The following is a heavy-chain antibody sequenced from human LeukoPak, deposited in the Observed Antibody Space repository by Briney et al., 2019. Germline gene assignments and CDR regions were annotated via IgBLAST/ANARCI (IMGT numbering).Heavy chain of an antibody. Sequence: ASVKVSCKASGYTFTSYDINWVRQATGLGLEWMGWMNPNSGNTGYAQKFQGRVTMTRNTSISPAYMELSSLRSEDTAVYYCARGQKRSTYYDFWSGYYPPLYFDYWGQGTLVTVSS. V-gene: IGHV1-8*01. CDR2: MNPNSGNT. CDR1: GYTFTSYD. D-gene: IGHD3-3*01. CDR3: ARGQKRSTYYDFWSGYYPPLYFDY. J-gene: IGHJ4*02.